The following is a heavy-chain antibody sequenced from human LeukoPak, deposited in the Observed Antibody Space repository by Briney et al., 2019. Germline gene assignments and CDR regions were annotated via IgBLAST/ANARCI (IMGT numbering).Heavy chain of an antibody. CDR2: IKQDGSEK. CDR1: GFTFSSYW. Sequence: GGSLRLSCAASGFTFSSYWMSWVRQAPGKGLEWVANIKQDGSEKYYVDSVKGRFTISRDNAKNSLYLQMNSLRAEDTAVYCCARFSYYYDSSGYYNLDYWGQGTLVTVSS. V-gene: IGHV3-7*03. J-gene: IGHJ4*02. D-gene: IGHD3-22*01. CDR3: ARFSYYYDSSGYYNLDY.